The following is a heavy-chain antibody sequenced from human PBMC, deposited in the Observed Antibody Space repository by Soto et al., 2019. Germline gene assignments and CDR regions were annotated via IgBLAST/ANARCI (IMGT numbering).Heavy chain of an antibody. CDR2: ISGSGGST. CDR1: GFTFSNYV. V-gene: IGHV3-23*01. J-gene: IGHJ6*02. CDR3: AKTPDYYYYGMDV. Sequence: GGSLRLSCAASGFTFSNYVMSWVRQAPGKGLEWVSGISGSGGSTYYADSVKGRFTISRDNSMHTLYLQMNSLRAEDTAVYYCAKTPDYYYYGMDVWGQGTTVTVSS.